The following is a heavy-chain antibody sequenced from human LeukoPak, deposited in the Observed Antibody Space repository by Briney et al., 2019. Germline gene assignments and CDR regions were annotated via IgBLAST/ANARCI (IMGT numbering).Heavy chain of an antibody. CDR3: VKPSAGSGPERRFDH. CDR1: GFTFSSYS. CDR2: ISSNGGST. D-gene: IGHD1-14*01. V-gene: IGHV3-64D*06. Sequence: GGSLRLSCSASGFTFSSYSMHWVREAPGKGLEYVSAISSNGGSTHYADSEKGRLTISRDNSKNTLYLQMSSLRAEDTAVYYCVKPSAGSGPERRFDHWGQGTLVTVSS. J-gene: IGHJ4*02.